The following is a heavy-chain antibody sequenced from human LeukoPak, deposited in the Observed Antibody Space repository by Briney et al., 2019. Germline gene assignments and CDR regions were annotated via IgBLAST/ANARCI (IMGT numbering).Heavy chain of an antibody. Sequence: PSETLSLTCTVSGGSISSYYWSWIRQPAGKGLEWIGRIYTSGSTNYNPSLKSRVTMSVDTSKNQFSLKLTSVTAADTAVYYCARSSVYRSSWLIDHWGQGTLVTVSS. CDR2: IYTSGST. CDR3: ARSSVYRSSWLIDH. J-gene: IGHJ4*02. CDR1: GGSISSYY. V-gene: IGHV4-4*07. D-gene: IGHD6-13*01.